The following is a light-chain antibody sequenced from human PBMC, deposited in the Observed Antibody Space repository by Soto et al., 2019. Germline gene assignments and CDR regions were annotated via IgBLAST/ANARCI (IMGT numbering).Light chain of an antibody. Sequence: DIQLTQSPSFLSASVGDRVTITCRASQVISSYLAWYQQKPGKAPKRLIYGESTLQSGVPSRFSGSGSGTDVPLPLRSLQPEDCATYYCQQLNSDTWTFGQGTKVEIK. CDR1: QVISSY. CDR2: GES. J-gene: IGKJ1*01. V-gene: IGKV1-9*01. CDR3: QQLNSDTWT.